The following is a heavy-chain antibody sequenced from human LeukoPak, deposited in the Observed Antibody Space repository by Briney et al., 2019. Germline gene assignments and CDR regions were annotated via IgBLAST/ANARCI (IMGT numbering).Heavy chain of an antibody. V-gene: IGHV3-23*01. J-gene: IGHJ4*02. CDR2: ISGSGGST. CDR1: GFTFSDYY. Sequence: GGSLRLSCAASGFTFSDYYMSWIRQAPGKGLEWVSAISGSGGSTYYADSVKGRFTISRDNSKNTLYLQMNSLRAEDTAVYYCAKSGDYDFWSGYHPVDYWGQGTLVTVSS. D-gene: IGHD3-3*01. CDR3: AKSGDYDFWSGYHPVDY.